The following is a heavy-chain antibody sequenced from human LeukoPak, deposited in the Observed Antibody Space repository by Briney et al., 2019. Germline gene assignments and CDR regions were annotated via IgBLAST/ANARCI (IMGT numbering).Heavy chain of an antibody. V-gene: IGHV3-21*01. CDR1: GFTFSGYS. Sequence: KSGGSLRLSCAASGFTFSGYSMNWVRQAPGKGLEWVSSISSSSSYIYYADSVKGRFTISRDNAKNSLYLQMNSLRAEDTAVYYCARDRYYYGSNGYYSDDFWGQGTLVTVSS. CDR2: ISSSSSYI. CDR3: ARDRYYYGSNGYYSDDF. D-gene: IGHD3-22*01. J-gene: IGHJ4*01.